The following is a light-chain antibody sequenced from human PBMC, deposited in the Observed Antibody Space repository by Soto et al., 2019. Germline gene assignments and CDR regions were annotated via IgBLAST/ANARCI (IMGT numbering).Light chain of an antibody. V-gene: IGKV3-20*01. CDR3: QQYGGAPYT. J-gene: IGKJ2*01. Sequence: EIVLTQSPGTLSLSPGERATLSCRASQSVSNDYLAWYQQKPGQAPSLLIYGAFHRATGIPDRFSGTGSGTDFTLTLSRLEPEDFAVYYCQQYGGAPYTFGQGTKLDIK. CDR1: QSVSNDY. CDR2: GAF.